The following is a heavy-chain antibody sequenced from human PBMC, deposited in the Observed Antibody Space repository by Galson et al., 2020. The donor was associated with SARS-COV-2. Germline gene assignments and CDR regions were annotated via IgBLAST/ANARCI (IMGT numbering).Heavy chain of an antibody. D-gene: IGHD6-19*01. Sequence: GESLKISCTASGFTYGDYAMSWFRQAPGKGLEGVGLIRRKVTGGTTEYLASVKGRFTISRDHSKSIAYLQMNSLKTEDTALYYCARDKGGSGWHFDYWGQGTLVTVSS. J-gene: IGHJ4*02. CDR3: ARDKGGSGWHFDY. CDR1: GFTYGDYA. V-gene: IGHV3-49*03. CDR2: IRRKVTGGTT.